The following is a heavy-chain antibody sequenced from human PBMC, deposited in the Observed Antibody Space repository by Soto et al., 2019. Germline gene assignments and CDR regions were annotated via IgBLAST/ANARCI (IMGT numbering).Heavy chain of an antibody. CDR1: GGSISSYY. CDR2: IYYNGFT. Sequence: QVQLQESGPGLVKPSETLSLTCTVSGGSISSYYWSWIRQPPGKGLEWIGYIYYNGFTDYHPSLKSRVTISLDTSKNQFSLKLSSVTAADTAVYYCASGSYFYYFDYWGQGTLVTVSS. D-gene: IGHD3-10*01. CDR3: ASGSYFYYFDY. V-gene: IGHV4-59*01. J-gene: IGHJ4*02.